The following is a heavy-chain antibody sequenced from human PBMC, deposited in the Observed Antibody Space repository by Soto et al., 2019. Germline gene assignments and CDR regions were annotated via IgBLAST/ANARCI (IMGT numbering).Heavy chain of an antibody. CDR3: AKVHDR. Sequence: TLSLTCTVSGVSIISGGYSWILIRLPPGKGLEWIGYIYHSGSTYYNPSLKSRVTISVDRSKNQFSLKLSSVTAADTAVYYCAKVHDRWDQGSVVTV. CDR1: GVSIISGGYS. CDR2: IYHSGST. V-gene: IGHV4-30-2*01. J-gene: IGHJ5*02.